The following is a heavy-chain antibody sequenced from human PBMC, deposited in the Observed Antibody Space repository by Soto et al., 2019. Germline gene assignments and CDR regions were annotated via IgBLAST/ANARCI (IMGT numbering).Heavy chain of an antibody. J-gene: IGHJ6*03. CDR3: AVTTSPEWYYIDA. D-gene: IGHD4-4*01. Sequence: PSQTLSLTCAISGDSVSSNSAAWNWIRQSPSRGLEWLGRTYYRSRWYNDYAVSVKSRITVNPDTSKNQFSLHLNSVTPEDTAVYYCAVTTSPEWYYIDAWDKGTALTVSS. V-gene: IGHV6-1*01. CDR2: TYYRSRWYN. CDR1: GDSVSSNSAA.